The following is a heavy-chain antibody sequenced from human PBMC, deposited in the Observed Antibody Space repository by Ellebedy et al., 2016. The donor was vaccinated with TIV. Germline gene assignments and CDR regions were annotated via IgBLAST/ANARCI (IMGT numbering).Heavy chain of an antibody. Sequence: ASVKVSCXASGYTFTGYYMHWVRHAPGQGLEWMGWINPNSGGTNYAQKFQGRVTMTRDTSISTAYMELSRLRSDDTAVYYCARLTTVTTDYYYGMDVWGQGTTVTVSS. V-gene: IGHV1-2*02. CDR1: GYTFTGYY. J-gene: IGHJ6*02. CDR2: INPNSGGT. CDR3: ARLTTVTTDYYYGMDV. D-gene: IGHD4-17*01.